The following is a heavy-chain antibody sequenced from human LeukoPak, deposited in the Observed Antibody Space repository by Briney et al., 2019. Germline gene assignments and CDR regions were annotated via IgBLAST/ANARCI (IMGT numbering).Heavy chain of an antibody. J-gene: IGHJ5*02. V-gene: IGHV4-34*01. CDR3: ARGSVRYCSSTSCRDWFDP. D-gene: IGHD2-2*01. CDR2: INHSGST. CDR1: GGSFSGYY. Sequence: SETLSLTCAVYGGSFSGYYWSWIRQPPGKGLEWIGEINHSGSTNYNPSRKSRVTISVDTSKNQFSLKLSSVTAADTAVYYCARGSVRYCSSTSCRDWFDPWGQGTLVTVSS.